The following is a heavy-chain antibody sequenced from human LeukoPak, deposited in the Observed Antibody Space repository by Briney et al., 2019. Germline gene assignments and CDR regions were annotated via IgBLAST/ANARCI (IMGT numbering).Heavy chain of an antibody. CDR3: ARGHYPGDQTPDH. V-gene: IGHV3-7*04. D-gene: IGHD3-10*01. J-gene: IGHJ5*02. CDR1: GFTFSSYW. CDR2: IKQDGSEK. Sequence: LTGGSLRLSCAASGFTFSSYWMSWVRQAPGKGLEWVANIKQDGSEKYCVDSVKGRFTISRDNAKTSLYLQMNSLRAEDTAVYYCARGHYPGDQTPDHWGQGTLVTVSS.